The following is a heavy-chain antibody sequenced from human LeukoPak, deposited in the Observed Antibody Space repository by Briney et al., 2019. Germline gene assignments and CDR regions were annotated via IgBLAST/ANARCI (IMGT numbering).Heavy chain of an antibody. Sequence: PGGSLRLSCAASGFTFSSYAMSWVRQAPGKGLEWVSAISGSGGSTYYADSVKGRFTISRDNAKNSVYLQMNSLRAEDTAIYYCARDLRAGSYAFDWGQGTLVTVSS. D-gene: IGHD5-18*01. V-gene: IGHV3-23*01. CDR1: GFTFSSYA. J-gene: IGHJ4*02. CDR2: ISGSGGST. CDR3: ARDLRAGSYAFD.